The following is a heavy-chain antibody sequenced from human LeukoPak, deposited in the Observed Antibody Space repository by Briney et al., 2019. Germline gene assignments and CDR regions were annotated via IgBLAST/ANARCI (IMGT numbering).Heavy chain of an antibody. CDR2: ISWNSGSI. CDR3: AKDAYDFWSGYNFDY. J-gene: IGHJ4*02. CDR1: GFTFDDYA. D-gene: IGHD3-3*01. V-gene: IGHV3-9*01. Sequence: LAGGSLRLSCAASGFTFDDYAMHWVRQAPGKGLEWVSGISWNSGSIGYADSVRGRFTISRDNAKNSLYLQMNSLRAEDTALYYCAKDAYDFWSGYNFDYWGQGTLVTVSS.